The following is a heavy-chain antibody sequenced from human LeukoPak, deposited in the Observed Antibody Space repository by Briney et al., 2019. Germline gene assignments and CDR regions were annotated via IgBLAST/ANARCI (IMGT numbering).Heavy chain of an antibody. CDR2: INTNTGNP. CDR1: GYTFTTYA. Sequence: ASVKVSCKASGYTFTTYAINWVRQAPGQGLEWMGWINTNTGNPTYAQGSTGRFVFSLDTSVSAAYLQISSLKAEDTAVYYCAREYGGPFDYWGQGTLVTVSS. V-gene: IGHV7-4-1*02. D-gene: IGHD4-23*01. CDR3: AREYGGPFDY. J-gene: IGHJ4*02.